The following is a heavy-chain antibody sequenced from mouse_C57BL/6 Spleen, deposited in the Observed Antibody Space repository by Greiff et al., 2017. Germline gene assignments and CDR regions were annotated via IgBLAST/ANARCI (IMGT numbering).Heavy chain of an antibody. CDR1: GYAFSSYW. CDR3: ARSGFYGSSHGRYAMDY. D-gene: IGHD1-1*01. CDR2: IYPGAGDT. J-gene: IGHJ4*01. Sequence: QVQLQQSGAELVKPGASVKISCKASGYAFSSYWMNWVKQRPGKGLEWIGQIYPGAGDTNYNGKFKGKATLTADKSSSTAYMQLSSLTSEDSAVYFCARSGFYGSSHGRYAMDYWGQGTSVTVSS. V-gene: IGHV1-80*01.